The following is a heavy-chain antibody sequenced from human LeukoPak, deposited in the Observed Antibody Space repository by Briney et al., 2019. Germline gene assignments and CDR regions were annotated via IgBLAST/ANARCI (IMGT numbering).Heavy chain of an antibody. V-gene: IGHV4-34*01. Sequence: SETLSLTCAVYGGSFSGYYWSWIRQPPGKGLEWIGEINHSGSTNYYPSLKSRVTISVDTSKNQFSLRLSSVTAADTAVYYCARGKLQAAAGRPWFDPWGRGTLVTVSS. D-gene: IGHD6-13*01. CDR1: GGSFSGYY. CDR3: ARGKLQAAAGRPWFDP. J-gene: IGHJ5*02. CDR2: INHSGST.